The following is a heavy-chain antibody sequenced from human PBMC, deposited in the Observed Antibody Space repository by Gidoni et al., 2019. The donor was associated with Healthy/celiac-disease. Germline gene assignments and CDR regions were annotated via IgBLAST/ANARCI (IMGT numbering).Heavy chain of an antibody. CDR3: ARGSGFGDYVKEFDC. V-gene: IGHV1-69*04. CDR2: IIPILSIA. Sequence: QVQPVHSGVVVINPGSSVKVSCKASACPSSSYAISWLRQAPGQGHEWMGRIIPILSIANYAQKFQGRVTIAADKSASPAYMELGSVRSEDTDVYCCARGSGFGDYVKEFDCWGRGTLVTVSS. CDR1: ACPSSSYA. J-gene: IGHJ4*02. D-gene: IGHD4-17*01.